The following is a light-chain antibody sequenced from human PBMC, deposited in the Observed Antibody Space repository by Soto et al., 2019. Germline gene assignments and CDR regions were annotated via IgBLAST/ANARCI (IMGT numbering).Light chain of an antibody. Sequence: EVVLTQSPGTLSLSPGERASLSCRASQSVSNSFLAWYQQKAGQSPRLLIYAASARAIGIPDRFSGSESRTDFTLTISRLEPEDFAVYYCQQYGHSPRTFGQGTKVDIK. J-gene: IGKJ1*01. CDR2: AAS. CDR1: QSVSNSF. V-gene: IGKV3-20*01. CDR3: QQYGHSPRT.